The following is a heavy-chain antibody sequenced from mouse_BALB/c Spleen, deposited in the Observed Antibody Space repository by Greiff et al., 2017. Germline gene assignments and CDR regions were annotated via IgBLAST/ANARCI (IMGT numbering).Heavy chain of an antibody. CDR3: ARPGGSSLYAMDY. CDR1: GYAFSSYW. Sequence: QVQLQQSGAELVRPGSSVKISCKASGYAFSSYWMNWVKQRPGQGLEWIGQIYPGDGDTNYNGKFKGKATLTADKSSSTAYMQLSSLTSEDSAVYYCARPGGSSLYAMDYWGQGTSVTVSS. D-gene: IGHD1-1*01. J-gene: IGHJ4*01. CDR2: IYPGDGDT. V-gene: IGHV1-80*01.